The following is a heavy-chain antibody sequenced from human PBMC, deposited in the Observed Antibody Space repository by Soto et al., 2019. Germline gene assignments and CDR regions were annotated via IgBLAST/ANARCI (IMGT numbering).Heavy chain of an antibody. D-gene: IGHD6-13*01. CDR2: IYWDDDK. J-gene: IGHJ4*02. CDR1: GFSLSTSGVG. CDR3: AHSGAAGTPPPYFDY. V-gene: IGHV2-5*02. Sequence: QITLKESGPTLVKPTQTLTLTCTFSGFSLSTSGVGVGWIRQPPGKALEWLALIYWDDDKRYSPSLKSRLTITKDTSKTQVVLTMTNMDPVDTATYYCAHSGAAGTPPPYFDYWGQGTLVTVSS.